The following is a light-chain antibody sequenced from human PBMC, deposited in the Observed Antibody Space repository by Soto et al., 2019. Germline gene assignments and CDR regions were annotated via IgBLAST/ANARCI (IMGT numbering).Light chain of an antibody. V-gene: IGKV3-11*01. CDR2: DAS. Sequence: EIVLTQSPATLSLSPGERATLSCRASQSVSSYLAWYQQKPGQAPRLLIYDASNRATGIPARFSGSRSGTDFTLTISSLEPEDFAVYYCQQRSNWPRLTFGGGTKVDIK. CDR1: QSVSSY. J-gene: IGKJ4*01. CDR3: QQRSNWPRLT.